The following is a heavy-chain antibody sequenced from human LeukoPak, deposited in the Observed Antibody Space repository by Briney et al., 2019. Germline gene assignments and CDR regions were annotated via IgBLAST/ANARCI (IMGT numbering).Heavy chain of an antibody. Sequence: SETLSLTCAVYGGSFSGYYWSWIRQPPGKGLEWIGEINHSGSTNYNPSLKSRVTISVDKSKNQFSLKLSSVTAADTAVYYCARNIGYYYDSSGGGWGQGTLVTVSS. CDR1: GGSFSGYY. V-gene: IGHV4-34*01. CDR3: ARNIGYYYDSSGGG. D-gene: IGHD3-22*01. CDR2: INHSGST. J-gene: IGHJ4*02.